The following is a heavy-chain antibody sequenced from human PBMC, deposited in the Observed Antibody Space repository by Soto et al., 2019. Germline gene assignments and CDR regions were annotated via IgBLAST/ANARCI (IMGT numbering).Heavy chain of an antibody. Sequence: GSVKVSCKASGFSLTGYYIHWLRQAPGQGLEWIGWINAHSGGTDYAQKFQVRVTLTRDTSIATAYLTLTSLTSDYTSLYYCAKDLTRQLAYWLDPWGQGTKVTVSS. CDR3: AKDLTRQLAYWLDP. CDR1: GFSLTGYY. V-gene: IGHV1-2*02. J-gene: IGHJ5*02. D-gene: IGHD6-6*01. CDR2: INAHSGGT.